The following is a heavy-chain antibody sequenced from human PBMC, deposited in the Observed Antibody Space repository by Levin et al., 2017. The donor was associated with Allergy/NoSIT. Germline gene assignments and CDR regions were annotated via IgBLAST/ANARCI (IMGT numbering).Heavy chain of an antibody. CDR1: GFTFSNAW. CDR3: RTVVIPSRNYFDN. D-gene: IGHD3-22*01. V-gene: IGHV3-15*01. Sequence: GGSLRLSCAASGFTFSNAWMSWVRQAPGKGLEWVGRIKSKTDGGTTDCAAPVKGRFTISRDDSKNTLYLQMNSLKTEDTAVYYCRTVVIPSRNYFDNWGQGTLVTVSS. CDR2: IKSKTDGGTT. J-gene: IGHJ4*02.